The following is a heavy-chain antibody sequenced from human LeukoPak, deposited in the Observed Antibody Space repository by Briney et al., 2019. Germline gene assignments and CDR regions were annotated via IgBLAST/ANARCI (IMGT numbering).Heavy chain of an antibody. CDR2: INSDGSRS. Sequence: GGSLRLSCAASGFTFTSYWMHWVRQAPGKGLVWVSGINSDGSRSNYADSVKGRFTISRDNAKNTLYLQMNSLRAEDTAVYYCASAVVTPLDYWGQGTLVTVSS. J-gene: IGHJ4*02. CDR3: ASAVVTPLDY. V-gene: IGHV3-74*01. CDR1: GFTFTSYW. D-gene: IGHD4-23*01.